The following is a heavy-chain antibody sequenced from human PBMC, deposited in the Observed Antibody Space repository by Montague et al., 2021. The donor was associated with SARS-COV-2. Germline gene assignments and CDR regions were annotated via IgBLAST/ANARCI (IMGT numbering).Heavy chain of an antibody. V-gene: IGHV4-59*01. Sequence: SETLSLTCTVSGGSISSYYWSWIRQPPGKGLEWIGYIYYSGSTNYNPSLKSRVTISVDTSKNQFSLKLSSVTAADTAVYYCARWGLYGGSPGDGAFDIWGQGTMVTVSS. CDR1: GGSISSYY. CDR3: ARWGLYGGSPGDGAFDI. J-gene: IGHJ3*02. D-gene: IGHD4-23*01. CDR2: IYYSGST.